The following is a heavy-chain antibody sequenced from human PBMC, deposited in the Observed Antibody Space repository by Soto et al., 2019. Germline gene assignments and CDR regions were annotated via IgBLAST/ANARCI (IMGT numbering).Heavy chain of an antibody. D-gene: IGHD1-26*01. CDR1: GFTFSSYA. Sequence: EVQLLESGGGLVQPGGSLRLSCAASGFTFSSYAMSWVRQAPGKGLEWVSVISGSGGSTYYANSVKGRFTISRDKPKNTLYLQMNSLRAEDTAVYYSAKRSRGWYFDRGGRGTLVTVSS. CDR2: ISGSGGST. J-gene: IGHJ2*01. CDR3: AKRSRGWYFDR. V-gene: IGHV3-23*01.